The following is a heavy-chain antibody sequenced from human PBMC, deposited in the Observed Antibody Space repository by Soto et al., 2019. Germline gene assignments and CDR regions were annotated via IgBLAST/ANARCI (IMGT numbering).Heavy chain of an antibody. CDR1: GFTFSSYA. D-gene: IGHD3-10*01. Sequence: PGGSLRLSCAASGFTFSSYAMSWVRQAPGKGLEWVSAISGSGGSTYYADSVKGRFTISRDNSKNTLYLQMNSLRAEDTAIYYCAKGTGPRVRGVPYYYYGMDVWGQGTTVTVS. J-gene: IGHJ6*02. CDR2: ISGSGGST. V-gene: IGHV3-23*01. CDR3: AKGTGPRVRGVPYYYYGMDV.